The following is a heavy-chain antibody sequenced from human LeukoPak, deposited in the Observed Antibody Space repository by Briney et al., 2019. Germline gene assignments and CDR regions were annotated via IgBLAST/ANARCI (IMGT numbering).Heavy chain of an antibody. Sequence: GGSLRLSCAASGFTFSSYAMSWVRQAPGKGLEWVSAISGSGGSTYYADSVKGRFTISRDNSKNTLYLQMNSLRAEDTAVYYCAKEQRSDFWSGYYTVDYWGQGTLVTVSS. CDR1: GFTFSSYA. J-gene: IGHJ4*02. CDR2: ISGSGGST. D-gene: IGHD3-3*01. CDR3: AKEQRSDFWSGYYTVDY. V-gene: IGHV3-23*01.